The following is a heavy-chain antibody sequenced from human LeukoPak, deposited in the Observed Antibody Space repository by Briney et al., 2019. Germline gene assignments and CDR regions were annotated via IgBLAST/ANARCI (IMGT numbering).Heavy chain of an antibody. CDR1: GFTFSTYT. CDR3: AIDPNWGTHS. D-gene: IGHD7-27*01. J-gene: IGHJ4*02. CDR2: IVSSGGGI. V-gene: IGHV3-23*01. Sequence: GGSLRLSCAASGFTFSTYTMYWVRHPPGKGLEWVSIIVSSGGGIHYADSVKGRFTISRDNSKNALYLQMNSLRVEDTAVYYCAIDPNWGTHSWGQGVLVTVSS.